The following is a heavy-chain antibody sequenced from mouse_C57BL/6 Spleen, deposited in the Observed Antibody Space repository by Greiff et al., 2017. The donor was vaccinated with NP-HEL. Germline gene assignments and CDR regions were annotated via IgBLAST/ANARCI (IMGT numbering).Heavy chain of an antibody. Sequence: QVQLQQPGAELVRPGSSVKLSCKASGYTFTSYWMHWVKQRPGQGLEWIGEIDPSDSYTNYNQKFKGKSTLTVDKSSSTAYMQLSSLTSEDSAVYYCARGGPGYAWFAYWGQGTLVTVSA. CDR3: ARGGPGYAWFAY. J-gene: IGHJ3*01. CDR1: GYTFTSYW. CDR2: IDPSDSYT. V-gene: IGHV1-69*01.